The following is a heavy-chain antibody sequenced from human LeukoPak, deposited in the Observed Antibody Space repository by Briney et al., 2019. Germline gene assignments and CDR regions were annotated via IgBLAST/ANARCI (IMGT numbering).Heavy chain of an antibody. D-gene: IGHD3-22*01. J-gene: IGHJ4*02. CDR3: ARVGKYYDSSGPFDY. V-gene: IGHV1-2*02. Sequence: ASVKVSCKASGYTFTGYYMHWVRQAPGQGLEWMGWINPNSGDTNYAQKFQGRVTMTRDTSISAAYMELSSLRSDDTAVYYCARVGKYYDSSGPFDYWGQGTLVTVSS. CDR1: GYTFTGYY. CDR2: INPNSGDT.